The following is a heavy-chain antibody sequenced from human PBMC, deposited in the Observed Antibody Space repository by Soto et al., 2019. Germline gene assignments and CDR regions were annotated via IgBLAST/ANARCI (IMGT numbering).Heavy chain of an antibody. CDR1: GGSISSYF. CDR2: IYYSGST. V-gene: IGHV4-59*08. Sequence: SETLSLTCTVSGGSISSYFWSWIRQPPGKGLEWIGYIYYSGSTNYNPSLKSRATISVDTSKNQFSLKLSSVTAADTAVYYCIRTNYYYYYMDVWGKGTTVTVSS. CDR3: IRTNYYYYYMDV. J-gene: IGHJ6*03.